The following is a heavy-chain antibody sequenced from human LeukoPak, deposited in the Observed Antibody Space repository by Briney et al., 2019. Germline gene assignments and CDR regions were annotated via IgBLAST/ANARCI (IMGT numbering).Heavy chain of an antibody. V-gene: IGHV3-21*01. J-gene: IGHJ6*04. CDR2: ISSSSSYI. D-gene: IGHD5-12*01. Sequence: PGGSLRLSCAASGFTFSSYSMNWVSPAPGKGLGWVSSISSSSSYIYYADSVKGRFTISRDNAKNSLYLQMNSLRAEDTAVYYCARANSGYDYYYYGMDVWGKGTTVTVSS. CDR1: GFTFSSYS. CDR3: ARANSGYDYYYYGMDV.